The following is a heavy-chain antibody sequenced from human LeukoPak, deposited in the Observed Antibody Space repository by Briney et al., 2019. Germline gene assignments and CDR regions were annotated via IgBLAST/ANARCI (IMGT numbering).Heavy chain of an antibody. CDR3: ARDALFPRTSYSSGWWGPYGYYYGMDV. J-gene: IGHJ6*02. V-gene: IGHV3-53*01. CDR2: IYSGGST. Sequence: GGSLRLSCAASGFTVSSNYMSWVRQAPGKGLEWVSVIYSGGSTYYADSVKGRFTISRDNSKNTLYLQMNSLRAEDTAVYYCARDALFPRTSYSSGWWGPYGYYYGMDVWGQGTTVTVSS. CDR1: GFTVSSNY. D-gene: IGHD6-19*01.